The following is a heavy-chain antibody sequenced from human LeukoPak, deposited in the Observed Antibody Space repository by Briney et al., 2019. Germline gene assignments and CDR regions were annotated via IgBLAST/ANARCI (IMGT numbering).Heavy chain of an antibody. V-gene: IGHV3-48*01. CDR2: ISSSSSTI. Sequence: GGSLRLSCAASGFTFSSYNMNWVRQAPGKGLEWVSYISSSSSTIYYADSVKGRFTISRDNAKNSLYLQMNSLRAEDTAVYYCARDKWELVLWGQGTLVTVSS. CDR3: ARDKWELVL. CDR1: GFTFSSYN. D-gene: IGHD1-26*01. J-gene: IGHJ4*02.